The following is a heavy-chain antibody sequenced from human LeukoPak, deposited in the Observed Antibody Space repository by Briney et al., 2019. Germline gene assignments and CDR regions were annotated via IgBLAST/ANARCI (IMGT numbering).Heavy chain of an antibody. V-gene: IGHV5-51*01. D-gene: IGHD3/OR15-3a*01. CDR2: IYPGDSDT. CDR1: GYSFTSYW. CDR3: ARGGLSRTLRSLDY. J-gene: IGHJ4*02. Sequence: RGESLKISCKGSGYSFTSYWVAWVRQMPGKGLEWMGIIYPGDSDTRYSPSFQGQVTISADKAISTAYLQWSSLKASDTAMYYCARGGLSRTLRSLDYWGQGTLVTVSS.